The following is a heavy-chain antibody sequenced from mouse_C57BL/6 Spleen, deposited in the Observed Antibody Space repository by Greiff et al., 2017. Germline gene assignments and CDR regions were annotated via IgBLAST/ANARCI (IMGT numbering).Heavy chain of an antibody. Sequence: DVKLVESGGGLVKPGGSLKLSCAASGFTFSDYGMHWVRQAPEKWLEWVAYISSGSSTIYYADTVKGRFTISRDNAKNTLFLQMTSLRSEDTAMYYCARQGGNYPWFAYWGQGTLVTVSA. D-gene: IGHD2-1*01. J-gene: IGHJ3*01. CDR3: ARQGGNYPWFAY. CDR2: ISSGSSTI. V-gene: IGHV5-17*01. CDR1: GFTFSDYG.